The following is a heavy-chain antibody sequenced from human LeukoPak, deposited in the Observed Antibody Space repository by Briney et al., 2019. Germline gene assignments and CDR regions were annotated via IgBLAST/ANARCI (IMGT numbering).Heavy chain of an antibody. CDR2: IYGGGLT. J-gene: IGHJ4*02. D-gene: IGHD3-10*01. Sequence: GGSLRLSCAASGFSVSSNHMSWVRQAPGKGLEWVSVIYGGGLTYYADSVKGRFTISRDNSKNTLYLQMNSLRAEDTAVYYCAKDRGSGRVRGVIINYWGQGTLVTVSS. V-gene: IGHV3-53*05. CDR1: GFSVSSNH. CDR3: AKDRGSGRVRGVIINY.